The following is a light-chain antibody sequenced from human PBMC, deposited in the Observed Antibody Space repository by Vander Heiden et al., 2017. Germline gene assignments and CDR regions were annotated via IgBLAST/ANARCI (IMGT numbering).Light chain of an antibody. V-gene: IGKV3-20*01. CDR2: GTG. Sequence: EIVLTQSPATLSLSPGERATLSCRASQTFSSSYLGWLQQRPGQPPRLLIFGTGRRATGIPDRFSGSGSETDFTLPISRLEPEDFAVYYCHQYGSTPWTFGQGTKVEMK. J-gene: IGKJ1*01. CDR1: QTFSSSY. CDR3: HQYGSTPWT.